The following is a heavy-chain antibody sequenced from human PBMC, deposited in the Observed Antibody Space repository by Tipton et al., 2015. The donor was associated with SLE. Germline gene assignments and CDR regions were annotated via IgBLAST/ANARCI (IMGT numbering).Heavy chain of an antibody. V-gene: IGHV4-38-2*01. CDR2: IYYSGST. Sequence: LRLSCAASGFTLTNHDMTWIRQPPGKGLEWIGSIYYSGSTYYNPSLKSRVTISVDTSKNQFSLKLSSVTAADTAVYYCARVGVVTPFDYWGQGTLVTVSS. CDR1: GFTLTNHD. CDR3: ARVGVVTPFDY. J-gene: IGHJ4*02. D-gene: IGHD4-23*01.